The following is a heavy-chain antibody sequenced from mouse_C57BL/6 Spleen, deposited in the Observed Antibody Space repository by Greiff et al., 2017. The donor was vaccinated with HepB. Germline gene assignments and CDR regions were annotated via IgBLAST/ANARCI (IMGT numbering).Heavy chain of an antibody. V-gene: IGHV3-6*01. Sequence: EVQLQQSGPGLVKPSQSLSLTCSVTGYSITSGYYWNWIRQFPGNKLEWMGYISYDGSNNYNPSLKNRISITRDTSKNQFFLKLNSVTTEDTATYYCARGGWDGDYYAMDYWGQGTSVTVSS. CDR1: GYSITSGYY. D-gene: IGHD4-1*01. CDR3: ARGGWDGDYYAMDY. J-gene: IGHJ4*01. CDR2: ISYDGSN.